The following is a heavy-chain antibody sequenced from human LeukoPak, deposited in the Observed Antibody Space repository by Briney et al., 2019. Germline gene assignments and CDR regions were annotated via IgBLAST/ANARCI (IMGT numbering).Heavy chain of an antibody. J-gene: IGHJ4*02. D-gene: IGHD5-12*01. CDR3: AKCGNSGCHLIDY. Sequence: GGSLRLSCAASGFTFNTNAMSWVRQAPGKGLEWVSAISGRTGGTYYADSVKGRFTVSRDNSKSTLYLQMDSLRAEDTAVYYCAKCGNSGCHLIDYWGQGTLATVSS. V-gene: IGHV3-23*01. CDR1: GFTFNTNA. CDR2: ISGRTGGT.